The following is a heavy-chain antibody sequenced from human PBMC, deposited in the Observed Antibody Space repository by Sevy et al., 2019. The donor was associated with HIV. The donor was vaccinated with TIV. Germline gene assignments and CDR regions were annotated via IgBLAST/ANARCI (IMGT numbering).Heavy chain of an antibody. V-gene: IGHV3-23*01. CDR2: LDNSGDNT. J-gene: IGHJ4*02. D-gene: IGHD6-19*01. Sequence: GGSLRLSCAASGFTFDNYAMTWVRQTPGKGLEWVTTLDNSGDNTYNADSVKGRFTISRDNSQNTLYLQKDSLRAEDTAIYYCAKAGGGWNYFDYSGQGTLVTVSS. CDR3: AKAGGGWNYFDY. CDR1: GFTFDNYA.